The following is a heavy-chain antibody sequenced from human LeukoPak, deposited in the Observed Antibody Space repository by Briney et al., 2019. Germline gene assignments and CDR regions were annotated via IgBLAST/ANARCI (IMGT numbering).Heavy chain of an antibody. D-gene: IGHD3-10*01. J-gene: IGHJ4*02. Sequence: PSETLSLTCAVYGGSFSGYYWSWIRQPPGKGLEWMGEINHSVSTNYNPSLKSRVTISVDTSKNQFSLKLSSVTAADTAVYYCARVHMVRGVIGDYFDYWGQGTLVTVSS. V-gene: IGHV4-34*01. CDR2: INHSVST. CDR1: GGSFSGYY. CDR3: ARVHMVRGVIGDYFDY.